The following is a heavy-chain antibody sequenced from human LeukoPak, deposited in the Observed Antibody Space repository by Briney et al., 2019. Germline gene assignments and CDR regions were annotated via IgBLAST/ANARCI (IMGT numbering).Heavy chain of an antibody. D-gene: IGHD2-15*01. Sequence: GGSLRLSCAVSGISLSNYGMSWVRQAPGKGLEWVSSISGSGGTIYYADSVKGRFTISRDNAKNSLSLQMNSLRAEDTAVYYCARRGFPDLWGRGTLVTVSS. CDR1: GISLSNYG. V-gene: IGHV3-48*04. CDR3: ARRGFPDL. J-gene: IGHJ2*01. CDR2: ISGSGGTI.